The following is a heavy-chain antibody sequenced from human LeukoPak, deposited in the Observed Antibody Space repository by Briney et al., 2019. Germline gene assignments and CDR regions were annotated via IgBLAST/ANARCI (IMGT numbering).Heavy chain of an antibody. V-gene: IGHV3-7*01. Sequence: GGSLRLSCTASGFTFNTYWMSWVRQASGKGLEWVANIKQDGSEKYYVDSVRGRFTISRGNAKNSLFLQMNTLRAEDTAVYYCARVRYYEDVWGQGTTVTVSS. J-gene: IGHJ6*02. CDR3: ARVRYYEDV. D-gene: IGHD3-3*01. CDR2: IKQDGSEK. CDR1: GFTFNTYW.